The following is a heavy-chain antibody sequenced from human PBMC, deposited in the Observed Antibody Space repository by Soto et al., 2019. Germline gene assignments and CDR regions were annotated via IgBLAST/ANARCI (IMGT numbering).Heavy chain of an antibody. CDR1: GGSISSSNW. CDR3: ARDRESYDSGYYFDY. J-gene: IGHJ4*02. Sequence: QVQLQESGPGLVKPSGTLSLTCAVSGGSISSSNWWSWVRQPPGKGLEWIGEIYHSGSTNYNPARKSRVTISGDKSKDQFSMKLSSVTAADTAVYYCARDRESYDSGYYFDYWGQGTLVTVSS. CDR2: IYHSGST. D-gene: IGHD3-22*01. V-gene: IGHV4-4*02.